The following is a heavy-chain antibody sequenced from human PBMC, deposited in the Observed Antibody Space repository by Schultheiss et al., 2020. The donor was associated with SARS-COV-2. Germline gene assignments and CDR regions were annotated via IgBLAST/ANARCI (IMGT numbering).Heavy chain of an antibody. J-gene: IGHJ4*02. Sequence: GGSLRLSCAASAFTLSTHAMNWVRQAPGKGLEWVSGMSGDDGSTYYADSVKGRFTISRDSSNNTLYLQMNSLRADDTAVYYCAKDPWGRSIVGANNFDYWGQGTLVTVSS. V-gene: IGHV3-23*01. D-gene: IGHD1-26*01. CDR3: AKDPWGRSIVGANNFDY. CDR1: AFTLSTHA. CDR2: MSGDDGST.